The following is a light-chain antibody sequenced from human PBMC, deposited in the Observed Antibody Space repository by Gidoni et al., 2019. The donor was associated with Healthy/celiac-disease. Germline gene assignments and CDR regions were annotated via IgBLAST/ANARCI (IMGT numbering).Light chain of an antibody. Sequence: DIQMTPSPSSLSASVGDRVTITCRARQGISNYLAWYQQKPGKVPKLLIYGASTLQSGVPSRFSGSGSGTDFTLTISSLQPEDVATYYCQKYDSAPPTFGQGTKVEIK. V-gene: IGKV1-27*01. CDR2: GAS. CDR3: QKYDSAPPT. J-gene: IGKJ1*01. CDR1: QGISNY.